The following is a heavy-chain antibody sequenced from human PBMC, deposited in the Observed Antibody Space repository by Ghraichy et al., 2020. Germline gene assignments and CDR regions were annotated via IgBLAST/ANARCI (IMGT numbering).Heavy chain of an antibody. CDR2: ITSSSRFI. J-gene: IGHJ6*02. V-gene: IGHV3-48*02. CDR1: GFTFGSYS. CDR3: ARGSTVVRFYYYDGMDV. D-gene: IGHD4-23*01. Sequence: GGSLRLSCVGSGFTFGSYSMNWVRQSPGKSLEWVSYITSSSRFISYADSVKGRFTISRDNAQHSLSLQMNRLADEDTAVYYCARGSTVVRFYYYDGMDVWGQGTTVTVSS.